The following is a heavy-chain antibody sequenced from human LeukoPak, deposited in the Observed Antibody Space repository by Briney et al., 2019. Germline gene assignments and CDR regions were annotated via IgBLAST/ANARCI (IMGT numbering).Heavy chain of an antibody. V-gene: IGHV1-2*02. CDR3: ARAEFCAPNCYYYFYY. J-gene: IGHJ4*02. CDR1: GYTFTNYV. D-gene: IGHD2-21*02. CDR2: INPNSGGT. Sequence: ASVKVSCKASGYTFTNYVLHWLRQAPGKGLEWMGWINPNSGGTNYAQNFQGRVTMTRDTSIGTAYMELSRLTSDDTAVYYCARAEFCAPNCYYYFYYWGQGTLVSVSS.